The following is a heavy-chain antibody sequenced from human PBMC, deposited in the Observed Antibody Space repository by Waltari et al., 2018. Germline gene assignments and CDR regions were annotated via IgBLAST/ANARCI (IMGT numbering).Heavy chain of an antibody. CDR3: AKSEFDLSTGDAHYGLDV. Sequence: EVQLVESGGGLVQPGGSLRLSCVASGFSFSSYAMNWVRQTPREGPEWVSVTSGRGGYINYAYAYEGRFTVSRDNSKNTLYLEMNSLRVEDTAVYYCAKSEFDLSTGDAHYGLDVWGTGATVIVAS. CDR2: TSGRGGYI. D-gene: IGHD3-3*01. J-gene: IGHJ6*04. V-gene: IGHV3-23*04. CDR1: GFSFSSYA.